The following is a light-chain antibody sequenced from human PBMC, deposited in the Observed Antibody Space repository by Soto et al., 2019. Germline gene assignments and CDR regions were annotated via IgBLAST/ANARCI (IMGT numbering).Light chain of an antibody. J-gene: IGLJ2*01. V-gene: IGLV1-44*01. CDR2: TNN. CDR1: TSNLGGNT. CDR3: AAWDDSLNAVV. Sequence: QAVVTQPPSVSGTPGHKVSISCSGSTSNLGGNTVNWYQQLPGTAPKLLIYTNNQRPSGVPDRFSGSKSGISASLAISGLRSEDEADFYCAAWDDSLNAVVFGGGTKLTVL.